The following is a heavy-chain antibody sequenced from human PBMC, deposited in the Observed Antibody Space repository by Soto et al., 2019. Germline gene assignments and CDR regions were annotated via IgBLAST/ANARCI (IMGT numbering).Heavy chain of an antibody. CDR1: GGSVSSGSYY. CDR3: ARGNTIFGVVNTWFDP. V-gene: IGHV4-61*01. CDR2: IYYSGST. J-gene: IGHJ5*02. D-gene: IGHD3-3*01. Sequence: SETLSLTCTVSGGSVSSGSYYWSWIRQPPGKGLEWIGYIYYSGSTNYNPSLKSRVTISVDTSKNQFSLKLSSVTAADTAVYYCARGNTIFGVVNTWFDPWGQGTLVTVSS.